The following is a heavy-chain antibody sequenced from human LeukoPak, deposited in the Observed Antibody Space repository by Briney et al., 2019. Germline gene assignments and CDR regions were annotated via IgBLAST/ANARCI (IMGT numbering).Heavy chain of an antibody. D-gene: IGHD2-21*02. V-gene: IGHV4-4*01. CDR3: ARDLGTAGRPNDN. CDR2: MYHSGST. J-gene: IGHJ4*02. CDR1: GFIFSDYY. Sequence: GSLRLSCAASGFIFSDYYMSWVRQPPGKGLEWIGEMYHSGSTNYNPSLKSRVTISVDKSKNQFSLKLSSVTAADTAVYFCARDLGTAGRPNDNWGQGTLVTVSS.